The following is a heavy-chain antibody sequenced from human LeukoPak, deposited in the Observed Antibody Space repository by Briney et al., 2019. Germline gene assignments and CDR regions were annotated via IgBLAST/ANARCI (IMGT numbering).Heavy chain of an antibody. CDR3: AKDLLFKVVMGYFDY. Sequence: GGSLRLSCAASGFTFSSYAMSWVRQAPGKGLEWVSAISGSGGSTYYADSVKGRFTISRDNSKNTLYLQMNNLRAEDTAVYYCAKDLLFKVVMGYFDYWGQGTLVTVSS. V-gene: IGHV3-23*01. CDR2: ISGSGGST. CDR1: GFTFSSYA. D-gene: IGHD4-23*01. J-gene: IGHJ4*02.